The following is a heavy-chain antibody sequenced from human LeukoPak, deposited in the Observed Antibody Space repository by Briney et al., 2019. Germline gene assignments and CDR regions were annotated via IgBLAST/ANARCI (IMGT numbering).Heavy chain of an antibody. V-gene: IGHV3-74*01. Sequence: PGGSLRLSCAASGFSFSNYWMHWVRQAPGKGLVWVTRMNSDGSATYYADSVQGRFTISRDNAKNTLYLQMNSLRAEDTAMYFRAKGPNYFDSWGQGTLVTVSS. CDR1: GFSFSNYW. CDR2: MNSDGSAT. J-gene: IGHJ4*02. CDR3: AKGPNYFDS.